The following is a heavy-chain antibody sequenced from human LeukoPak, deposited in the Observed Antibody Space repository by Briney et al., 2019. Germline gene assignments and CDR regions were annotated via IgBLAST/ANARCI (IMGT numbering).Heavy chain of an antibody. CDR1: GFTFSSYS. D-gene: IGHD2-15*01. J-gene: IGHJ5*02. V-gene: IGHV3-21*01. Sequence: PGGSLRLSCAASGFTFSSYSMNWVRQAPGKGLEWVSSISSSSSYIYYADSVKGRFTISRDNAKNSLYLQMNSLRAEGTAVYYCATDPPVEVVAADDNWFDPWGQGTLVTVSS. CDR3: ATDPPVEVVAADDNWFDP. CDR2: ISSSSSYI.